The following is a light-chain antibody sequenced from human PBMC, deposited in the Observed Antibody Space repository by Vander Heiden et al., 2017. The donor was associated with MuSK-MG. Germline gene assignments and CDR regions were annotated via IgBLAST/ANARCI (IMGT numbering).Light chain of an antibody. CDR2: GAS. CDR3: QQEGSSPIT. Sequence: EIVLTQSPGTLSLSPGERAALSCRASQSIRSSNLAWYQQKPGQAPRLLIYGASSRATGIPDRFSGSGSGTDFTLTISRLEPEDFAVYYCQQEGSSPITFGHGTKVDIK. V-gene: IGKV3-20*01. J-gene: IGKJ3*01. CDR1: QSIRSSN.